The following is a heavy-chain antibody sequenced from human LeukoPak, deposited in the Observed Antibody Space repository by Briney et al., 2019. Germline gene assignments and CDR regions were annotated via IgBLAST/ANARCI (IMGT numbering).Heavy chain of an antibody. CDR1: GFTFSSYA. V-gene: IGHV3-23*01. CDR3: ARDKDCSSTSCYLPIDY. J-gene: IGHJ4*02. Sequence: PGGSLRLSCAASGFTFSSYAMSWVRQAPGKGLEWVSAISGSGGSTYYAYSVKGRFTISRDNSKNTLYLQMNSLRAEDTAVYYCARDKDCSSTSCYLPIDYWGQGTLVTVSS. CDR2: ISGSGGST. D-gene: IGHD2-2*01.